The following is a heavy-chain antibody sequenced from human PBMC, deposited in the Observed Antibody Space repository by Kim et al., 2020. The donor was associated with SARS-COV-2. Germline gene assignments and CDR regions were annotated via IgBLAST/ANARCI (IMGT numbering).Heavy chain of an antibody. CDR3: ARDTGSIVGATKDWFDP. J-gene: IGHJ5*02. Sequence: LKSRVTISVDTSKNQFSLKLSSVTAADTAVYYCARDTGSIVGATKDWFDPWGQGTLVTVSS. D-gene: IGHD1-26*01. V-gene: IGHV4-39*07.